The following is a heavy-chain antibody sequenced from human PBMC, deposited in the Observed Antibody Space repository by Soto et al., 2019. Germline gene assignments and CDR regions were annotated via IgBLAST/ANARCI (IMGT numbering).Heavy chain of an antibody. V-gene: IGHV4-59*12. J-gene: IGHJ6*02. CDR2: IYYTGST. D-gene: IGHD3-22*01. CDR3: ARETYDSSGYYYYGMDV. Sequence: SETLSLTCTVSGGSISSYYWSWIRQPPGKGLEWIGYIYYTGSTNYNPSLKSRVTISVDTSKNQFSLKLSSVTAADTAVYYCARETYDSSGYYYYGMDVWGQGTTVTVSS. CDR1: GGSISSYY.